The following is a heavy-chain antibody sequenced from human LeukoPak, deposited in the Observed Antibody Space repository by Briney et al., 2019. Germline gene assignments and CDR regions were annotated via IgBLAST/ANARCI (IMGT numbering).Heavy chain of an antibody. CDR1: GFTFSSYA. CDR3: AGSEYSSSPKDY. Sequence: GGSLRLSCAASGFTFSSYAMSWVRQAPGKGLEWASGISGSGGSTYYADSVKGRFTISRDNSKNMLYLQMNSLRAEDTAVYYCAGSEYSSSPKDYWGQGTLVTVSS. V-gene: IGHV3-23*01. D-gene: IGHD6-6*01. CDR2: ISGSGGST. J-gene: IGHJ4*02.